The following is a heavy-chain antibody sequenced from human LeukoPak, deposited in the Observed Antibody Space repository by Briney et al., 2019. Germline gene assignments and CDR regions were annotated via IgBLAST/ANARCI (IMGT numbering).Heavy chain of an antibody. D-gene: IGHD6-13*01. J-gene: IGHJ4*02. Sequence: GGSLRLSCVASGFTFSSYGMHWVRQAPGKGLEWVAFVRYDGSNKYYADSVKGRFTISRDNSKNTMCLQMNGLRVEDTAVYYCAKDRGSSWTFDYWGQGTLVTVSS. CDR2: VRYDGSNK. CDR1: GFTFSSYG. V-gene: IGHV3-30*02. CDR3: AKDRGSSWTFDY.